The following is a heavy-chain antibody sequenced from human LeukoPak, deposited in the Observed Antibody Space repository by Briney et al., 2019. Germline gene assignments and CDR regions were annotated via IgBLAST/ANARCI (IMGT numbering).Heavy chain of an antibody. CDR2: IIPIFSTA. CDR3: ARDTGKGTPYYFDY. D-gene: IGHD1-7*01. CDR1: GGTFSSYA. V-gene: IGHV1-69*05. Sequence: SVKVSCKASGGTFSSYAISWVRQAPGQGLEWMGGIIPIFSTANYAQKFQGRVTITTDESTSTAYMELSSLRSEDTAVYYCARDTGKGTPYYFDYWGQGTLVTVSS. J-gene: IGHJ4*02.